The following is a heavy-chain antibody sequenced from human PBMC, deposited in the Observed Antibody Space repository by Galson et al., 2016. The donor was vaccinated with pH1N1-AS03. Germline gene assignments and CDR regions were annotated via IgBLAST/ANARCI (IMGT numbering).Heavy chain of an antibody. CDR1: GHIFANYW. D-gene: IGHD6-6*01. CDR3: ASSRIAAHTYYYHGIDV. CDR2: IYPGDSDT. Sequence: QSGAEVKKPGESPKISCKGSGHIFANYWIGWVRQTPGKGLEWMGLIYPGDSDTRYSPSFQGQVTISADKSLSTAYLQWSSLKASDTAMYYCASSRIAAHTYYYHGIDVWGQGTTVTVSS. J-gene: IGHJ6*02. V-gene: IGHV5-51*01.